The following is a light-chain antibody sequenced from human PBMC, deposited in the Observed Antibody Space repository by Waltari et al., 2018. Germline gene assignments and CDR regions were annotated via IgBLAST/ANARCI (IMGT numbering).Light chain of an antibody. CDR1: QGINKD. CDR2: AAS. V-gene: IGKV1-27*01. CDR3: QQDYTTPWT. Sequence: DIQMTQSPSSLSASVGDRVTVTCRASQGINKDLSWYQQKPGKAPTLLIYAASSLQTGVSSRFSGSRSVTDFTLIISSLQPEDVATYYCQQDYTTPWTFGQGTKVEIK. J-gene: IGKJ1*01.